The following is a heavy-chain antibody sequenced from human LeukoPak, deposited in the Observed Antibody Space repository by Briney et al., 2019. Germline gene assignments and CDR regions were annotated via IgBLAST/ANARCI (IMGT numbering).Heavy chain of an antibody. CDR2: IYYGGGT. Sequence: SETLSLTCTVSGGSISSTSSISSTSSYWGWIRQPPGKGLEWIGNIYYGGGTKYNPSLKSRATISVDTSKNQFSLKLNSVTAADTAVYYCARVGGGWLLPFDYWGQGTLVTVSS. CDR1: GGSISSTSSISSTSSY. CDR3: ARVGGGWLLPFDY. J-gene: IGHJ4*02. D-gene: IGHD3-22*01. V-gene: IGHV4-39*07.